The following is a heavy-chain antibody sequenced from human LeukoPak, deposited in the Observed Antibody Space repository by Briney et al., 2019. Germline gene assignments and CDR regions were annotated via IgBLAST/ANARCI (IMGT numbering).Heavy chain of an antibody. Sequence: GGSLRLSCAASGFTFSSYSMNWVRQAPGKGLERVSYISSSSNIIYYADSVKGRFIISRDNAKNSLFLQMNSLRDEDTAVYYCARVGYAFDIWGQGTMVTVSS. CDR1: GFTFSSYS. CDR3: ARVGYAFDI. J-gene: IGHJ3*02. CDR2: ISSSSNII. V-gene: IGHV3-48*02.